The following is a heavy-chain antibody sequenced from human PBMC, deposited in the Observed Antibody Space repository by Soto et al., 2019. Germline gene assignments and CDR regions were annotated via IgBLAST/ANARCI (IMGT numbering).Heavy chain of an antibody. V-gene: IGHV5-51*01. CDR1: GYSFTSYW. J-gene: IGHJ6*02. CDR2: IYPGDSDT. CDR3: ARRGSYYYYYYGMDV. D-gene: IGHD1-26*01. Sequence: PGESLKISCKGSGYSFTSYWIGWVRQIPGKGLEWMGIIYPGDSDTRYSPSFQGQVTISADKSISTAYLQWSSLKASDTAMYYCARRGSYYYYYYGMDVWGQGTTVTVSS.